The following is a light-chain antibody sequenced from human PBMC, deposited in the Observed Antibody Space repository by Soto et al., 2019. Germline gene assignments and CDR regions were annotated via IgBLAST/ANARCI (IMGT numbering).Light chain of an antibody. J-gene: IGKJ4*01. V-gene: IGKV3-15*01. CDR3: QQYTSWPPLT. Sequence: EIVMTQSPATLSVSPGEGVTLSCRASQSVHSDLAWYQQKPGQAPRLLIYDASTRATGIPARFSGSGSGTDFTLTISSLQSEDFAVYYCQQYTSWPPLTFGGGTKVE. CDR2: DAS. CDR1: QSVHSD.